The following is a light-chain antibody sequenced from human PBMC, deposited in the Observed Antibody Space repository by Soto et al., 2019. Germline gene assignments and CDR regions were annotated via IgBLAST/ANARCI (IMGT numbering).Light chain of an antibody. CDR3: AAWDDSLNGYV. CDR2: SND. V-gene: IGLV1-44*01. CDR1: SSNIGRNT. Sequence: QSVLTQPPSASGTPGQRVTISCSGGSSNIGRNTVNWYQQFPGTAPKLLIYSNDQWPSGVPDRFSGSKSGTSASLAISGLQAEDEADCYCAAWDDSLNGYVFGTGTKVTVL. J-gene: IGLJ1*01.